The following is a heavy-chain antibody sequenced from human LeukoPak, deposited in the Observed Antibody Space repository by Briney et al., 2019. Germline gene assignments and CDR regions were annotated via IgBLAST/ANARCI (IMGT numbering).Heavy chain of an antibody. V-gene: IGHV3-9*01. CDR2: ISWNSGSI. CDR3: AKSAYSSSSVYFDY. CDR1: GFTFDDYA. Sequence: GGSLRLSCAASGFTFDDYAMHWVRQAPGKGLEWVSGISWNSGSIGYADSVKGRFTISRDNAKNSPYLQMNSLRAEDTALYYCAKSAYSSSSVYFDYWGQGTLVTVSS. J-gene: IGHJ4*02. D-gene: IGHD6-6*01.